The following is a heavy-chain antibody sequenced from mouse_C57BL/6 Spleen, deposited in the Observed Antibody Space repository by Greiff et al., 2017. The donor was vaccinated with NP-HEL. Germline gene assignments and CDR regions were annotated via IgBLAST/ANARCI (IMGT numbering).Heavy chain of an antibody. V-gene: IGHV1-55*01. Sequence: QVQLKQPGAELVKPGASVKMSCKASGYTFTSYWITWVKQRPGQGLEWIGDIYPGSGSTNYNEKFKSKATLTVDTSSSTAYMQLSSLTSEDSAVYYCARSEVWLRRRAWFAYWGQGTLVTVSA. CDR1: GYTFTSYW. CDR2: IYPGSGST. D-gene: IGHD2-2*01. J-gene: IGHJ3*01. CDR3: ARSEVWLRRRAWFAY.